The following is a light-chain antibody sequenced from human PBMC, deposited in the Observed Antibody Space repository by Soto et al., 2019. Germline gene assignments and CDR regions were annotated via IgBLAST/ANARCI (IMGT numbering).Light chain of an antibody. V-gene: IGKV1-39*01. CDR1: QSISSY. CDR2: GAS. CDR3: QQSYNTPPT. Sequence: DIQMTQSPSSLSASVGDRVTITCRASQSISSYLNWYQQKPGKAPKLLIYGASSLQSGVPSRFSGSGSGTDFTLTISSLQPEDFVADYCQQSYNTPPTFGQGTKLEIK. J-gene: IGKJ2*01.